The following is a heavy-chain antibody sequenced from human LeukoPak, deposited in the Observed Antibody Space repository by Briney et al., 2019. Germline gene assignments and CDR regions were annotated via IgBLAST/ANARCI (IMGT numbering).Heavy chain of an antibody. J-gene: IGHJ4*02. CDR1: GSIPLNSYS. CDR2: ITSSGETT. V-gene: IGHV3-23*01. CDR3: AKMQGYFDY. Sequence: GPSLRLSCAASGSIPLNSYSMSWVLQAPGKGLEWVSAITSSGETTYYADSVKGRFTISRDNSKNMVYLQMNSLRAEDAATYYCAKMQGYFDYWGQGSLVTVSS.